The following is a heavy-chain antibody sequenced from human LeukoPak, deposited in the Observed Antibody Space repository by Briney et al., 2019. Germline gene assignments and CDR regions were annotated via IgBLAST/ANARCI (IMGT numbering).Heavy chain of an antibody. J-gene: IGHJ4*02. CDR2: LTDSGVYT. D-gene: IGHD1-26*01. CDR1: GFTFSTYA. V-gene: IGHV3-23*01. Sequence: GGSLRLSCAASGFTFSTYAMSWVRQAPGKGLEWVSTLTDSGVYTYYADSVKGRFTISGDNSENTLYLQMNGLRAGDTAVYYCAKGIVGATRNLDSWGQGTLVTVSS. CDR3: AKGIVGATRNLDS.